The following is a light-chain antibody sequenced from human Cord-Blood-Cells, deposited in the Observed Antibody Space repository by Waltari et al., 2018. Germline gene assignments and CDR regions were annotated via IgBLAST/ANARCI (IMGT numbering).Light chain of an antibody. Sequence: QSALTQPASVSGAPGQSLTISCTGTRSDVGGYNYVPWYQQHPGKAPKLMMYDVSNRPSGVSNRFSGSKSGNTASLTISGLQAEDEADYYCSSYTSSSTLVFGGGTKLTVL. CDR3: SSYTSSSTLV. CDR1: RSDVGGYNY. J-gene: IGLJ2*01. V-gene: IGLV2-14*01. CDR2: DVS.